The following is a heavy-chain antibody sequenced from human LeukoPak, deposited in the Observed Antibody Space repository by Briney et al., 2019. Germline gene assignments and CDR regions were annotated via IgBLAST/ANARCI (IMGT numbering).Heavy chain of an antibody. CDR3: ASNTYYYDSSGPYGMDV. Sequence: PSETLSLTCTVSGGSISSSSYYWGWIRQPPGKGLEWIGSIYFSGSTYYNPSLKSRVTISGDTSKNQFSLKLSSVTAADTAVYYCASNTYYYDSSGPYGMDVWGQGTTVTVSS. V-gene: IGHV4-39*01. D-gene: IGHD3-22*01. CDR2: IYFSGST. J-gene: IGHJ6*02. CDR1: GGSISSSSYY.